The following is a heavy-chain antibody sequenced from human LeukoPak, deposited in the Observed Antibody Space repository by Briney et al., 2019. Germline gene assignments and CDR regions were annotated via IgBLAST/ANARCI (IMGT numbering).Heavy chain of an antibody. J-gene: IGHJ6*02. CDR2: INHSGST. CDR3: ARGRCSSTSCFYYYYYGMDV. D-gene: IGHD2-2*01. CDR1: GGSFSGYY. V-gene: IGHV4-34*01. Sequence: PSETLSLTCAVYGGSFSGYYWSWLRQPPGKGLEWIGEINHSGSTNYNPSLKSRVTISVDTSKNQFSLKLSSVTAADTAVYYCARGRCSSTSCFYYYYYGMDVWGQGTTVTVSS.